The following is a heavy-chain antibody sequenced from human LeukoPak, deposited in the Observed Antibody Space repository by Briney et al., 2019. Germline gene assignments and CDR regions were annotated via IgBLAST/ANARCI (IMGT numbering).Heavy chain of an antibody. CDR1: GFSFSNHG. V-gene: IGHV3-30*03. CDR3: AREATWGQWYFDH. J-gene: IGHJ4*02. D-gene: IGHD6-19*01. Sequence: GGSLRLSCVASGFSFSNHGMHWVRLAPGKGLEWVSVIASDGGAKFYADSVKGRFTLSRDNSKNMFFLQMNFLTVEDTAIYYCAREATWGQWYFDHWGQGTPVTVSS. CDR2: IASDGGAK.